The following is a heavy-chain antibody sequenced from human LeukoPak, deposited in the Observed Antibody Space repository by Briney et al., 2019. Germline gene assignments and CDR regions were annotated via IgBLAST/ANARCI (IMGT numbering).Heavy chain of an antibody. CDR1: GFTVSNNY. V-gene: IGHV3-53*01. J-gene: IGHJ5*02. Sequence: GGSLRLSCAVSGFTVSNNYMTWVRQAPGKGLEWVSVIYSGGTTYYADSVKGRFTISRDNAKNSLYLQMNSLRAEDTAVYYCARDVGSDYDFWSGSKGFDPWGQGTLVTVSS. CDR3: ARDVGSDYDFWSGSKGFDP. CDR2: IYSGGTT. D-gene: IGHD3-3*01.